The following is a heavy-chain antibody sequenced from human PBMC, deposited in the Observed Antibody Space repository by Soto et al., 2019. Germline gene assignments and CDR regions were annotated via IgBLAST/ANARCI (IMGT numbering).Heavy chain of an antibody. D-gene: IGHD4-17*01. V-gene: IGHV1-8*01. CDR3: AISPAYGDYHY. J-gene: IGHJ4*02. CDR2: MNPNSGNT. Sequence: ASVKVSCKASGYTFTSYDINWVRQATGQGLEWMGWMNPNSGNTGYAQKFQGQVTISADKSISTAYLQWSSLKASDTAMYYCAISPAYGDYHYWGQGTLVTVSS. CDR1: GYTFTSYD.